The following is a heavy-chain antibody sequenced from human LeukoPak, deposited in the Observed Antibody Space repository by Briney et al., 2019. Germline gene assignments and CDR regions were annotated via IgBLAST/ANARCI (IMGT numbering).Heavy chain of an antibody. Sequence: GGSPRLSCAASGFTFSTFGFNWVRQAPGKGLEWVSSISHSSTYISYADSVKGRFTISRDNARNSLYLQMDSLRVEDTAVYYCARGYYYDSSVAYWGQGTLVTVSS. V-gene: IGHV3-21*01. D-gene: IGHD3-22*01. CDR3: ARGYYYDSSVAY. CDR1: GFTFSTFG. CDR2: ISHSSTYI. J-gene: IGHJ4*02.